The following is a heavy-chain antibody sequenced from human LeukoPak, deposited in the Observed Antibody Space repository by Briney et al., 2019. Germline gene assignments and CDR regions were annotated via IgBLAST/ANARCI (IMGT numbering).Heavy chain of an antibody. Sequence: SETLSLTCAVYGGSFSGYYWSWIRQPPGKGLEWIGEINHSGSTNYNPSLKSRVTISVDTSKNQFSLKLSSVTAADTAVYYCARVTKVLTGLNWFDPWGQGTLVTVSS. J-gene: IGHJ5*02. V-gene: IGHV4-34*01. CDR1: GGSFSGYY. CDR2: INHSGST. D-gene: IGHD3-9*01. CDR3: ARVTKVLTGLNWFDP.